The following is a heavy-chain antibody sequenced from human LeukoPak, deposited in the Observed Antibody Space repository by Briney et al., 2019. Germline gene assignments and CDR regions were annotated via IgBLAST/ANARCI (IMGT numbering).Heavy chain of an antibody. CDR3: ARSGTGLLQYYFDY. V-gene: IGHV4-61*02. CDR2: IYSSGST. J-gene: IGHJ4*02. Sequence: NASETLSLTCTVSGGSISSGSYYWSWIRQPAGKGLEWIGRIYSSGSTNYNPSLKSRVTISLDTSKNQFSLRLTSVTAADTAVYYCARSGTGLLQYYFDYWGQGTLITVSS. D-gene: IGHD3-22*01. CDR1: GGSISSGSYY.